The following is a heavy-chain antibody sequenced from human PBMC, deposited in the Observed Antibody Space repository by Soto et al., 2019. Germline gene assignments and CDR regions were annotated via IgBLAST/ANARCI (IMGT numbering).Heavy chain of an antibody. CDR3: VRGRGYSYQNYVDL. V-gene: IGHV4-31*03. Sequence: SVTLSLTCTVCGGCINGGGYYWILIRQYAEKGLEWLGNIDHSGTTYYNPSLRSRLSMPLDTSQNHFSLQVTSMTAADTAVYFCVRGRGYSYQNYVDLWGQGSLVTVSS. CDR2: IDHSGTT. CDR1: GGCINGGGYY. D-gene: IGHD5-18*01. J-gene: IGHJ5*02.